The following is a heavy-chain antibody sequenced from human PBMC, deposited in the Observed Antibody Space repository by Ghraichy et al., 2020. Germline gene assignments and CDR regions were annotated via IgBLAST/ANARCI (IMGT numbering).Heavy chain of an antibody. Sequence: ASVKVSCKVSGYTLTELSMHWVRQAPGKGLEWMGGFDPEDGETIYAQKFQGRVTMTEDTSTDTAYMELSSLRSEDTAVYYCATGPVYGSGSYYFSPYFDYWGQGTLVTVSS. J-gene: IGHJ4*02. CDR1: GYTLTELS. D-gene: IGHD3-10*01. V-gene: IGHV1-24*01. CDR3: ATGPVYGSGSYYFSPYFDY. CDR2: FDPEDGET.